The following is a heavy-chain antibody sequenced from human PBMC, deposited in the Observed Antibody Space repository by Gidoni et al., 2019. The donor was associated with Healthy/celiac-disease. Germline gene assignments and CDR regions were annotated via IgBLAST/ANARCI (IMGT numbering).Heavy chain of an antibody. D-gene: IGHD3-3*01. CDR1: GYTYPSYA. V-gene: IGHV1-8*01. Sequence: QVQLVQSGAEVKKPGASVKVSCKASGYTYPSYAINWVRQATGQGLEWRGWMNPNSGNTGYAQKFQGRVTMTRNTSISTAYMELSSLRSDDTAVYYCAIGIGITIFGVVLNYYMDVWGKGTTVTVSS. J-gene: IGHJ6*03. CDR2: MNPNSGNT. CDR3: AIGIGITIFGVVLNYYMDV.